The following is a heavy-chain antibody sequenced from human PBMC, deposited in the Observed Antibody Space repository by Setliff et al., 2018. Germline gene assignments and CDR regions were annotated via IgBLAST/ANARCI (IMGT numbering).Heavy chain of an antibody. CDR3: AREGSIGWSQYFHH. J-gene: IGHJ1*01. Sequence: GGSLRLSCAASGFTHRNSGMHWVRQAPGRGLEWVTFISYDGSKIYYAESVKGRFTISRDISTNTLFLEIDSLRSEDTGLYYCAREGSIGWSQYFHHWGQGTPVTVAS. CDR1: GFTHRNSG. D-gene: IGHD6-19*01. V-gene: IGHV3-30*03. CDR2: ISYDGSKI.